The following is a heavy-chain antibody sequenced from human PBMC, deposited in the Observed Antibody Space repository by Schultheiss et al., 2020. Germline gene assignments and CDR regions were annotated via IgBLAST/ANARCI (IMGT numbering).Heavy chain of an antibody. Sequence: GGSLRLSCAASGFTFSSYWMSWVRQAPGKGLEWVAVISYDGSNKYYADSVKGRFTISRDNAKNSLYLQMNSLRAEDTAVYYCTTEGDNYYYYGMDVWGQGTTVTVS. V-gene: IGHV3-30*03. D-gene: IGHD3-9*01. J-gene: IGHJ6*02. CDR2: ISYDGSNK. CDR3: TTEGDNYYYYGMDV. CDR1: GFTFSSYW.